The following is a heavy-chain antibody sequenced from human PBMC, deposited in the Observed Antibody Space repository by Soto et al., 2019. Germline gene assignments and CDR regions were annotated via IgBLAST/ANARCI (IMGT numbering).Heavy chain of an antibody. Sequence: GGSLRLSCAAPGFTFSSYAMSWVRQAPGKGLEWVSAISGSGGSTYYADSVKGRFTISRDNSKNTLYLQMDSLRAEDTAVYYCAKLYGDYATNWFDPWGQGTLVTVSS. CDR2: ISGSGGST. V-gene: IGHV3-23*01. D-gene: IGHD4-17*01. J-gene: IGHJ5*02. CDR3: AKLYGDYATNWFDP. CDR1: GFTFSSYA.